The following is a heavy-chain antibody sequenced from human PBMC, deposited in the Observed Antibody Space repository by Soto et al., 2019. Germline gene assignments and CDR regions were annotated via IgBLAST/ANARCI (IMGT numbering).Heavy chain of an antibody. J-gene: IGHJ4*02. D-gene: IGHD6-19*01. Sequence: EVHLVESGGGLVQPGRSLRLSCAASGFTFDNNAMHWVRQAPGKGLEWVSGISWNSGSIDYADSVKGRFTISRDNAKNSLYLQMDNVRAVDTALYYCAKDIATFSGWYYFDYWGQGTLVTVSS. CDR3: AKDIATFSGWYYFDY. CDR2: ISWNSGSI. V-gene: IGHV3-9*01. CDR1: GFTFDNNA.